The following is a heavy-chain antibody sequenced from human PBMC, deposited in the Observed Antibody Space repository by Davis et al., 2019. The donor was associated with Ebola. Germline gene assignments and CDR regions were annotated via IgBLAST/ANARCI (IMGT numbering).Heavy chain of an antibody. CDR2: IDHSGST. Sequence: MPSETLSLTCTVSGGSISSYYWSWIRQAPGKGLEWIGEIDHSGSTNYNPSLKSRLTISVDTSKNQFSLKLSSVSAADTAVYYCARGALIAAAGTGKDFDSWGQGTLVTVSS. CDR1: GGSISSYY. D-gene: IGHD6-13*01. V-gene: IGHV4-34*01. CDR3: ARGALIAAAGTGKDFDS. J-gene: IGHJ4*02.